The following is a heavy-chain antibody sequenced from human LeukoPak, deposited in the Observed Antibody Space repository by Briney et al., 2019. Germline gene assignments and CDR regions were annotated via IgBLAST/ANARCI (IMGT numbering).Heavy chain of an antibody. CDR2: IYYSGST. CDR1: CGSISIGGYY. CDR3: ARAVGYSSSWFGWFDP. D-gene: IGHD6-13*01. V-gene: IGHV4-31*03. Sequence: SETLSLTCTVSCGSISIGGYYWSWIRQHPGKGLEGIGYIYYSGSTYYNPSLKSRVTISVDTSKNQFSLKLSSVTAADTAVYYCARAVGYSSSWFGWFDPWGQGTLVTVSS. J-gene: IGHJ5*02.